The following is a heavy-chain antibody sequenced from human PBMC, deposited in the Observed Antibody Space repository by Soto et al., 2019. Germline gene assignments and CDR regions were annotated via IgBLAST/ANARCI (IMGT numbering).Heavy chain of an antibody. V-gene: IGHV5-10-1*01. CDR2: IDPRDSYA. CDR1: GYSFTNSW. D-gene: IGHD3-22*01. CDR3: TRQSETYYDSSGYYFDY. Sequence: PGESLKISCKGSGYSFTNSWINWVRQMPGKGLEWMGRIDPRDSYANYIPSFQGHVTISADKSISTAYLQWSSLKASDTAMYYCTRQSETYYDSSGYYFDYWGQGTLVTVSS. J-gene: IGHJ4*02.